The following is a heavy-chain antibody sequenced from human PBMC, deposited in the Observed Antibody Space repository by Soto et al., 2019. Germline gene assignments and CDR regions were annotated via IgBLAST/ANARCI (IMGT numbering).Heavy chain of an antibody. D-gene: IGHD2-2*01. V-gene: IGHV4-61*01. CDR2: VYYSGTT. J-gene: IGHJ4*02. CDR1: GGSVSNKTYY. CDR3: AREGPHCVTGGTSWCRHFDY. Sequence: PSETLSLTCSVSGGSVSNKTYYWSWIRQPPGKRLEWIGYVYYSGTTNYNPSLKSRVTISVDLSKNQFSLRLSSVTTADTALYYCAREGPHCVTGGTSWCRHFDYWGQGTLVTVSS.